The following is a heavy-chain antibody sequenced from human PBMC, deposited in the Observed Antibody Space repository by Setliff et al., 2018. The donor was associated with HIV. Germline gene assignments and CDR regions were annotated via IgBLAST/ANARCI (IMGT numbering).Heavy chain of an antibody. CDR1: GGTFSSYT. Sequence: ASVKVSCKASGGTFSSYTISWVRQAPGQGLEWMGRIIPILGIANYAQKFQGRVTITADKSTSTAYMELSSLRSEDTAVYYCAREPGRGSSWYVGFSYYYYYMDVWGKGTTVTVSS. D-gene: IGHD6-13*01. CDR3: AREPGRGSSWYVGFSYYYYYMDV. CDR2: IIPILGIA. J-gene: IGHJ6*03. V-gene: IGHV1-69*04.